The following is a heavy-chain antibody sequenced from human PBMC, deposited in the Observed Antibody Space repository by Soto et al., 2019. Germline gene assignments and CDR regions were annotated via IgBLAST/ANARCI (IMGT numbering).Heavy chain of an antibody. J-gene: IGHJ6*02. CDR2: ISSSGRTI. D-gene: IGHD5-12*01. CDR3: AREDGYNYSPYYYYYYGMDV. V-gene: IGHV3-11*01. Sequence: QVQLVESGGGLVKPGGSLRLSCAASGFTFCDYYMSWIRQAPGKGLEWVSYISSSGRTIYYADSVKGRFTISRDNAKNSLYLQMNSLRAEDTAVYYCAREDGYNYSPYYYYYYGMDVWGLGTTVTVSS. CDR1: GFTFCDYY.